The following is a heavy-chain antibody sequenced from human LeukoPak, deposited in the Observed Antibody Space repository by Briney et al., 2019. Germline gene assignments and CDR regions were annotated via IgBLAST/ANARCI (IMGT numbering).Heavy chain of an antibody. J-gene: IGHJ3*02. D-gene: IGHD4-17*01. Sequence: NPSETLSLTCAVSGYSISSGYYWGWIRQPPGKGLEWIGSIYHSGSTYYNPSLKSRVTISVDTSKNQFSLKLSPVTAADTAVYYCARTDYGDYVAFDIWGQGTMVTVSS. CDR3: ARTDYGDYVAFDI. CDR2: IYHSGST. CDR1: GYSISSGYY. V-gene: IGHV4-38-2*01.